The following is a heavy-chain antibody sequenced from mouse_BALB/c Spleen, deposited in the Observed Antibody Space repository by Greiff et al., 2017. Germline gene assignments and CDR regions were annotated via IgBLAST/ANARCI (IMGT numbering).Heavy chain of an antibody. CDR3: ARDKTTATEGFAY. J-gene: IGHJ3*01. V-gene: IGHV7-3*02. D-gene: IGHD1-2*01. CDR1: GFTFTDYY. CDR2: IRNKANGYTT. Sequence: EVQRVESGGGLVQPGGSLRLSCATSGFTFTDYYMSWVRPPPGKALEWLGFIRNKANGYTTEYSASVKGRFTISRDNSQSILYLQMNTLRAEDSATYYCARDKTTATEGFAYWGQGTLVTVSA.